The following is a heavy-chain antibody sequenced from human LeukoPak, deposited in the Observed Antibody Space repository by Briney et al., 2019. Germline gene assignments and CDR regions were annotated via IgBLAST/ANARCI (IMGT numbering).Heavy chain of an antibody. V-gene: IGHV1-69*13. CDR2: IIPIFGTA. CDR1: GGTFSSYA. CDR3: ARHYDSSGYYYGRPFDY. Sequence: ASVKVSCKASGGTFSSYAISWGRQAPGQGLEWMGGIIPIFGTANYAQKFQGRVTITADESTSTAYMELSSLRSEDTAVYYCARHYDSSGYYYGRPFDYWGQGTLVTVSS. J-gene: IGHJ4*02. D-gene: IGHD3-22*01.